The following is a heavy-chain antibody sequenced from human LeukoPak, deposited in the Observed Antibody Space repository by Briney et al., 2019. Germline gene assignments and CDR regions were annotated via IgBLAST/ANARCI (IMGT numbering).Heavy chain of an antibody. V-gene: IGHV4-31*03. D-gene: IGHD4-17*01. CDR1: GGSISSGGYY. CDR2: IYYSGST. J-gene: IGHJ5*02. CDR3: AKLKGLRETYGWFDP. Sequence: TPSQTLSLTCTVSGGSISSGGYYWSWIRQHPGKGLEWIGYIYYSGSTYYNPSLKSRVTISVDTSKNQFSLKLSSVTAADTAVYYCAKLKGLRETYGWFDPWGQGTLVTVSS.